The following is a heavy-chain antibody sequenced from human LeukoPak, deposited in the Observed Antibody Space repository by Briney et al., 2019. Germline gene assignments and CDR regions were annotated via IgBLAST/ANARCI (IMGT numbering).Heavy chain of an antibody. Sequence: GTPVKVSCKASGFTFTSSAVQWVRQARGQGLEWIGWIVVGSGNTNYAQKFHERVTITRDMSTSTAYMELSSLRSEDTAVYYCAAVIAVAGTFDSWGQGTLVTVSS. D-gene: IGHD6-19*01. V-gene: IGHV1-58*01. CDR3: AAVIAVAGTFDS. J-gene: IGHJ4*02. CDR2: IVVGSGNT. CDR1: GFTFTSSA.